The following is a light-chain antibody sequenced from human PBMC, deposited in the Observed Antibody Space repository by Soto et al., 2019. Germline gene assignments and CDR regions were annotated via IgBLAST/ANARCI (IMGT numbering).Light chain of an antibody. Sequence: QSALTQPASVSGSPGQSITISFSGAGTYNYVCWYQQHPGKAPKLVIYDVSNRASGVSNRFFGSRSGNTASLTISGLRTEDEADYYCSSYTSSNPLWVFGGGTQLTVL. CDR3: SSYTSSNPLWV. V-gene: IGLV2-14*01. CDR1: GTYNY. CDR2: DVS. J-gene: IGLJ3*02.